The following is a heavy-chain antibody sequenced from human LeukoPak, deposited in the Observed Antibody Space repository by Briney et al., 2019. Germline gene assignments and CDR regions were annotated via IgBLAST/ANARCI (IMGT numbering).Heavy chain of an antibody. D-gene: IGHD3-22*01. CDR2: IYYSGST. CDR3: ARGYDSSGYYVVRD. V-gene: IGHV4-59*01. Sequence: PSETLSLTCTVSGGSISSYYWSWIRQPPGKGLEWIGYIYYSGSTNYNPSLKSRVTISVDTSKNQFSLKLSSATAADTAVYYCARGYDSSGYYVVRDWGQGTLVTVSS. J-gene: IGHJ4*02. CDR1: GGSISSYY.